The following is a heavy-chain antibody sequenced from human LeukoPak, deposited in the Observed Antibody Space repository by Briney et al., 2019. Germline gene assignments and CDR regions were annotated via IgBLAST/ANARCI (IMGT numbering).Heavy chain of an antibody. V-gene: IGHV1-46*01. CDR1: GYTFTSYY. D-gene: IGHD5-12*01. J-gene: IGHJ4*02. CDR2: INPSGGST. CDR3: ARPRRVATMLFPEFDY. Sequence: ASVKVSCKASGYTFTSYYMHWVRQAPGQGLEWMGIINPSGGSTSYAQKLQGRVTMTRDTSTSTVYMELSSLRSEDTAVYYCARPRRVATMLFPEFDYWGQGTLVTVSS.